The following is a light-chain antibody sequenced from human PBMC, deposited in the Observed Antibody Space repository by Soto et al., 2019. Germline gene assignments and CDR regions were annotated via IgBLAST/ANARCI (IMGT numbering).Light chain of an antibody. CDR2: AVS. CDR1: SSDVGGYNH. Sequence: QPASVSGSPGQSITISCTGTSSDVGGYNHVSWYQHSPGKAPKLILFAVSDRPSGVSHRFSGSKSGNTASLTISGLQADDEADYYCCSYTSLSTVVFGGGTKLTVL. J-gene: IGLJ2*01. V-gene: IGLV2-14*01. CDR3: CSYTSLSTVV.